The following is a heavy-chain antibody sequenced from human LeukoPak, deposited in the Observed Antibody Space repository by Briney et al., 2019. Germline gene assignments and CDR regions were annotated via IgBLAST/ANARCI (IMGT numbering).Heavy chain of an antibody. J-gene: IGHJ5*02. V-gene: IGHV3-9*01. Sequence: GGSLRLSCAASGFTFDDYAMHWVRQAPGKGLEWVSGISWNSGSIGYADSVKGRFTISRDNAKNSLYLQMNSLRAEDTALYYCAKGPPYYDILTGYYTTWGQGTLVTVSS. D-gene: IGHD3-9*01. CDR2: ISWNSGSI. CDR1: GFTFDDYA. CDR3: AKGPPYYDILTGYYTT.